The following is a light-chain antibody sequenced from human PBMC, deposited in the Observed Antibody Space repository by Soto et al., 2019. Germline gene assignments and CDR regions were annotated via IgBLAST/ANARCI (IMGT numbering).Light chain of an antibody. CDR1: QTISSW. Sequence: DIQMTQSPSTLSGSVGDRVTITCRASQTISSWLAWYQQKPGKAPKLLIYTASTLKSGVPSRFSGSGSGTEFTLTISSLQPDDFATYYCQHYNSYSEAFGHGTKVDIK. CDR3: QHYNSYSEA. J-gene: IGKJ1*01. CDR2: TAS. V-gene: IGKV1-5*03.